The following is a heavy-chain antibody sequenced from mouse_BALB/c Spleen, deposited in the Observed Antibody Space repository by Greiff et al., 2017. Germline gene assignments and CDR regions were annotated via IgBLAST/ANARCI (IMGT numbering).Heavy chain of an antibody. CDR2: IRNKANGYTT. V-gene: IGHV7-3*02. D-gene: IGHD2-2*01. CDR3: ARAYGYDGSFAY. J-gene: IGHJ3*01. CDR1: GFTFTDYY. Sequence: EVMLVESGGGLVQPGGSLRLSCATSGFTFTDYYMSWVRQPPGKALEWLGFIRNKANGYTTEYSASVKGRFTISRDNSQSILYLQMNTLRAEDSATYYCARAYGYDGSFAYWGQGTLVTVSA.